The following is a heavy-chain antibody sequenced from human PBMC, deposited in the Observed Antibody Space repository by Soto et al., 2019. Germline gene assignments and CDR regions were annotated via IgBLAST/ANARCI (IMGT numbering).Heavy chain of an antibody. Sequence: GGSLRLSCAASGSTFSSYGMHWVRQAPGKGLEWVAVISYDGSNKYYADSVKGRFTISRDNSKNTLYLQMNSLRAEDTAVYYCAKSPSSGWSNYYYYYGMDVWGQGTTVTVSS. CDR3: AKSPSSGWSNYYYYYGMDV. J-gene: IGHJ6*02. D-gene: IGHD6-19*01. V-gene: IGHV3-30*18. CDR2: ISYDGSNK. CDR1: GSTFSSYG.